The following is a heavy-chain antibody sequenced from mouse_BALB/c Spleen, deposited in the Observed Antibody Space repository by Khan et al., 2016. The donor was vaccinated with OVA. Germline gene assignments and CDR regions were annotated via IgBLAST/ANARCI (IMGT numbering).Heavy chain of an antibody. CDR2: IFPGTGTT. J-gene: IGHJ3*01. Sequence: VELVESGAELVKPGASVKLSCKTSGYTFTSYWIQWVKQRPGQGLGWIGQIFPGTGTTYYNENFKGKATLTVDTSSSTAYMQLSGLTSEDSAVYFWARGYFGNYEFVYWGQGTLVTVSP. D-gene: IGHD2-1*01. V-gene: IGHV1S132*01. CDR3: ARGYFGNYEFVY. CDR1: GYTFTSYW.